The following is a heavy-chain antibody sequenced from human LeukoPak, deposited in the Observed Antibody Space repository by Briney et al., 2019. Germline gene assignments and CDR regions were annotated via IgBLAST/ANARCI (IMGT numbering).Heavy chain of an antibody. D-gene: IGHD4/OR15-4a*01. Sequence: GGSLRLSCGVSGFTLSRYSMNWVRQAPGKGLEWVSSISSSSSYIYYADSVKGRFTISRDNAKNSLYLQMNSLRADDTAVYYCARRAGAYSHPYDYWGQGTLVTVSS. V-gene: IGHV3-21*04. CDR3: ARRAGAYSHPYDY. J-gene: IGHJ4*02. CDR2: ISSSSSYI. CDR1: GFTLSRYS.